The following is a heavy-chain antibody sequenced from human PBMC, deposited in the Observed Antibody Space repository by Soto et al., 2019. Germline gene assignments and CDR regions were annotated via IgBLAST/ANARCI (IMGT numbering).Heavy chain of an antibody. CDR3: ARGPTAYCGGGSFRFDY. D-gene: IGHD2-15*01. V-gene: IGHV4-34*01. J-gene: IGHJ4*01. Sequence: SETLSLTCAVYGGSFSGYYWSLIRQPPGKGLEWVGEINHSGSTNYDPSLKSRVTISLDTSRNQCSLRMRSVTAADTAVYYCARGPTAYCGGGSFRFDYWGHGTVVTVSS. CDR2: INHSGST. CDR1: GGSFSGYY.